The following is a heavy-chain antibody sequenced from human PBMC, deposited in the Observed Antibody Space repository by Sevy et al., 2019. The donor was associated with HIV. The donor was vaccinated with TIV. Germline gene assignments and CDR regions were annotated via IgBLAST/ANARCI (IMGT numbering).Heavy chain of an antibody. CDR1: GFTFSGYA. CDR2: ISHSGGST. V-gene: IGHV3-23*01. J-gene: IGHJ6*02. Sequence: GGSLRLSCAASGFTFSGYAMNWVRQAPGKGLEWVSAISHSGGSTYYADSVKGRFTISRDNSKNTLYLQMNSLRAEDTAVYYCAKGTLVVPAVIYYYYGMDVWGQGTTVTVSS. D-gene: IGHD2-2*02. CDR3: AKGTLVVPAVIYYYYGMDV.